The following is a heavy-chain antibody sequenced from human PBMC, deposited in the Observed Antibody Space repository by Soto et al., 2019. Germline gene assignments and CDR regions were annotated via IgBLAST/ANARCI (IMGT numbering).Heavy chain of an antibody. J-gene: IGHJ4*02. D-gene: IGHD2-21*02. Sequence: QVQLVQSGAEEKKPGASVKVSCKASGYTFTSYAMHWVRQAPGQRLEWMGWINAGNGNTKYSQKFQGRVTITTDTTVSAANMELSSLRSEDTAEYYCARSIVVVTALDYWGQGTLVTVSS. V-gene: IGHV1-3*05. CDR3: ARSIVVVTALDY. CDR2: INAGNGNT. CDR1: GYTFTSYA.